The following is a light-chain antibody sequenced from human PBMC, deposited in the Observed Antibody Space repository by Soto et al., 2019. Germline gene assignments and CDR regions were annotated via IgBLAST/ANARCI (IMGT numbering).Light chain of an antibody. J-gene: IGKJ3*01. Sequence: DIQMTQSPSSLSASVGDRVTITCRASQGISNNLAWYQQKPGKVPKLLIYAASTLQSGVPSRFSGSRSGTHFTLTISGLQPEDVATYYCQKYNGAPFTFGPGTKVDIK. CDR3: QKYNGAPFT. V-gene: IGKV1-27*01. CDR1: QGISNN. CDR2: AAS.